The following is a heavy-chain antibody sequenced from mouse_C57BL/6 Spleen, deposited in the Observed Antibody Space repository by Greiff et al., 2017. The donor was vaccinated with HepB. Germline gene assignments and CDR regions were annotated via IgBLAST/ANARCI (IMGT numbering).Heavy chain of an antibody. D-gene: IGHD2-5*01. Sequence: QVQLQQSGAELVKPGASVKISCKASGYAFSSYWMNWVKQRPGKGLEWIGQIYPGDGDTNYNGKFKGKATLTADKSSSTAYMQLSSLTSEDSAVYCCARATYYSNPFDYWGQGTTLTVSS. CDR2: IYPGDGDT. V-gene: IGHV1-80*01. J-gene: IGHJ2*01. CDR1: GYAFSSYW. CDR3: ARATYYSNPFDY.